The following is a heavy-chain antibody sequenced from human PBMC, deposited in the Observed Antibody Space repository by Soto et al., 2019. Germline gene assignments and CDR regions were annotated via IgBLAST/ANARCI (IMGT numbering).Heavy chain of an antibody. CDR1: GLMFRNDV. Sequence: EVQLLESGGGLVQPGGSLRLSCAGSGLMFRNDVMSWVRQVAGKGLEWVSSMSASGGTTYYADSAKDRFTMSRDNSKNTLYLQMNTLRDEDTAVYFCVTDRTLFRNVFDIWGQGTQVIVSS. J-gene: IGHJ3*02. D-gene: IGHD2-21*01. CDR3: VTDRTLFRNVFDI. CDR2: MSASGGTT. V-gene: IGHV3-23*01.